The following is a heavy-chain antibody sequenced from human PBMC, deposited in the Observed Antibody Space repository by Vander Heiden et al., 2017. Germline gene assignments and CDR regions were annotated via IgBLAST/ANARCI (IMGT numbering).Heavy chain of an antibody. J-gene: IGHJ5*02. CDR3: ARVGPVVGSGNPTLDL. D-gene: IGHD3-10*01. V-gene: IGHV4-4*02. Sequence: QVQLQESGPGLVTPSGTLSLTCAVSGDSISGLYWWSWVRQSPGKRLEWIGEIYHSGLTNYNPSLKSRVTISIDKSRNQFSLNLASVTAADTAVFYCARVGPVVGSGNPTLDLWGQGALVTVSS. CDR2: IYHSGLT. CDR1: GDSISGLYW.